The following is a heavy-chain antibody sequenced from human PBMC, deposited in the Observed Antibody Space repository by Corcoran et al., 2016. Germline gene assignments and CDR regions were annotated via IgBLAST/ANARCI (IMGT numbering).Heavy chain of an antibody. J-gene: IGHJ4*02. CDR3: GRGSSGRNVGFFDR. D-gene: IGHD1-26*01. V-gene: IGHV3-7*04. CDR1: GFTFNTYW. Sequence: EVQLVESGGDLVQPGGSLRLSCAVSGFTFNTYWMTWVRQAPGKGLEWVANIKQDGNEKYYVDSVKGRFTISRDNAKNSLYLQMNSLRAEETAVYYCGRGSSGRNVGFFDRWGQGTLVTVSS. CDR2: IKQDGNEK.